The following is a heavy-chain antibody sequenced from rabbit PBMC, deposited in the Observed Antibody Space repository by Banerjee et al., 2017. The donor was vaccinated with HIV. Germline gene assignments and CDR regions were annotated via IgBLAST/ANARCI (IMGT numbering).Heavy chain of an antibody. J-gene: IGHJ4*01. CDR1: GFSFSGIYW. CDR2: IYGGSNGYT. V-gene: IGHV1S45*01. CDR3: ARGGNYAGAGYGM. D-gene: IGHD4-2*01. Sequence: QEQLVESGGGLVQPEGSLTLTCTASGFSFSGIYWMSWVRQAPGKGLEWIACIYGGSNGYTYYANWAKGRFTISKTSSTTVTLQMTSLTAADTATYFCARGGNYAGAGYGMWGQGTLVTVS.